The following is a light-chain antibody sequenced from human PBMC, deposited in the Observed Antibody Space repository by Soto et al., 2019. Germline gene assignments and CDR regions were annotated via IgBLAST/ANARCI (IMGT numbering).Light chain of an antibody. Sequence: DIQMTQSPSSLSASVGDRVTFTFQASQDISNSLNWYQQKPGKAPKLLINDASNLEVGVPIRFRRSGSGTEFTFNIRSMQAEDCATYYCQKYDSFPPTFGLGTRLDMK. J-gene: IGKJ2*01. CDR2: DAS. CDR3: QKYDSFPPT. CDR1: QDISNS. V-gene: IGKV1-33*01.